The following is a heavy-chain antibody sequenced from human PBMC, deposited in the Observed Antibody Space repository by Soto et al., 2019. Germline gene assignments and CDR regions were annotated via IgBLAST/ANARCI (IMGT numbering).Heavy chain of an antibody. D-gene: IGHD4-17*01. CDR2: GNPNDGDT. CDR1: GYIFTDFF. Sequence: QVQLVQSGAEVKKPGASVKVSCKTSGYIFTDFFVHWIRQAPGQGLEWLGWGNPNDGDTEYAQNFLGRAFLTRDTSTSTVYMELTRLTSNDTAVYYCARVPAPGRPVTTYYWGQGSLV. V-gene: IGHV1-2*02. CDR3: ARVPAPGRPVTTYY. J-gene: IGHJ4*02.